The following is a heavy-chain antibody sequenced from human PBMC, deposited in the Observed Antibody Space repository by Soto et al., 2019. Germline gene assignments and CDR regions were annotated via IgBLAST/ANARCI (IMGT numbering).Heavy chain of an antibody. D-gene: IGHD6-13*01. CDR2: IYDSGST. CDR1: GCSISRSSYY. Sequence: QLQLQESGPGLVKPSETLSLTCTVSGCSISRSSYYWGWIRQPPGKGLEWSGRIYDSGSTYYNPSLKSRVTISVDTSKNQVSLKLSSVTAADTAVYYCARYSSSWYVVYWGQGTLVTVSS. CDR3: ARYSSSWYVVY. V-gene: IGHV4-39*01. J-gene: IGHJ4*02.